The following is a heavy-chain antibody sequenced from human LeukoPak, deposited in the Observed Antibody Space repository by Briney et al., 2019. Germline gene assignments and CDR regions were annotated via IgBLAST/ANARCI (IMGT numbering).Heavy chain of an antibody. V-gene: IGHV3-7*01. J-gene: IGHJ4*02. CDR1: GFTFTYYW. CDR3: ARDGGRNFDY. Sequence: GGSLRLSCAASGFTFTYYWMGWVRQAPGKGLEWVANIKEDGSETFYVDSVKGRFTISKDNAKNSLYLQMNSPRAEDTAVYYCARDGGRNFDYWGQGTLVTVSS. CDR2: IKEDGSET.